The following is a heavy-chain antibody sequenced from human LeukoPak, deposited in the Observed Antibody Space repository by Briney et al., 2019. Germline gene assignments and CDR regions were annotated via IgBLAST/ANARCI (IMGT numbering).Heavy chain of an antibody. CDR2: IYSGGST. Sequence: GGSLRLSCAASGFTVSSNYMSWVRQAPGKGLEWVSVIYSGGSTYYADSVKGRFTISRDNSKNTLYLQMNSLGAEDTAVYYCARDPGVGATNGGGNDYWGQGTLVTVSS. CDR3: ARDPGVGATNGGGNDY. J-gene: IGHJ4*02. V-gene: IGHV3-53*01. D-gene: IGHD1-26*01. CDR1: GFTVSSNY.